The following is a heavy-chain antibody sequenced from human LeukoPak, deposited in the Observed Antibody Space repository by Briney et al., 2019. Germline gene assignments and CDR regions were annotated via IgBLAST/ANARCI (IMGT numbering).Heavy chain of an antibody. Sequence: PGGSLRLSCAASGFTFKTYWMHWVRQAPGRGPVWVSRISSDGSNTRYADSVKGRFTISRDNAKDTLYLQMNSLRAEDTAVYYCARDWGGSGPTSHDYWGQGTLVTVSS. CDR2: ISSDGSNT. D-gene: IGHD3-16*01. CDR1: GFTFKTYW. J-gene: IGHJ4*02. V-gene: IGHV3-74*01. CDR3: ARDWGGSGPTSHDY.